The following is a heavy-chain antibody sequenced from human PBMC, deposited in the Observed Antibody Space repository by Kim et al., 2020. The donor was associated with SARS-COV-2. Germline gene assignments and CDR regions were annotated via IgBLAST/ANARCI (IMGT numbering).Heavy chain of an antibody. J-gene: IGHJ5*02. CDR3: ARSGLVSGYSYGYVTS. D-gene: IGHD5-18*01. Sequence: SVKGRFTISRDNAKNSLYLQMNSLRAEDTAVYYCARSGLVSGYSYGYVTSWGQGTLVTVSS. V-gene: IGHV3-21*01.